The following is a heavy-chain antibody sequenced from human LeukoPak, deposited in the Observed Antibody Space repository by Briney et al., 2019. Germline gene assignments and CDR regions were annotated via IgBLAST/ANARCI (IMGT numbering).Heavy chain of an antibody. V-gene: IGHV4-59*01. Sequence: KTSETLSLTCTVSGGSISSYYWSWIRQPPGKGLEWIGYIYYSGSTNYNPSLKSRVTISVDTSKNQFSLKLSSVTAADTAVYYCARDRTLEENWFDPWGQGTLVTVSS. CDR2: IYYSGST. CDR3: ARDRTLEENWFDP. J-gene: IGHJ5*02. D-gene: IGHD1-1*01. CDR1: GGSISSYY.